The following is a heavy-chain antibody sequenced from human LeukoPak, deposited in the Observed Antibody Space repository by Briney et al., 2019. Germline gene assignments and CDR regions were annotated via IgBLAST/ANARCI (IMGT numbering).Heavy chain of an antibody. CDR1: GGSISSSYYY. Sequence: SETLSLTCTVSGGSISSSYYYWGWIRQPPEKGLEWLGTIYYSGSTYYNPSLKSRVTISVDTSKNQFSLKLSSVTAPDTAVYYCARHEDRNWYFDHWGQGTLVTVSS. CDR2: IYYSGST. J-gene: IGHJ4*02. V-gene: IGHV4-39*01. D-gene: IGHD1-1*01. CDR3: ARHEDRNWYFDH.